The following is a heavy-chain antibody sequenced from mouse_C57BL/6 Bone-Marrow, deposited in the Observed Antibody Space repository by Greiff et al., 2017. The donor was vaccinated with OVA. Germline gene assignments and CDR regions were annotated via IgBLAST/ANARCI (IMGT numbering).Heavy chain of an antibody. D-gene: IGHD1-1*02. V-gene: IGHV1-15*01. CDR2: IDPETGGT. CDR1: GYTFTDYE. J-gene: IGHJ2*01. CDR3: TRSMVRNY. Sequence: VQLQQSGAELVRPGASVTLSCKASGYTFTDYEMHWVKQTPVHGLEWIGAIDPETGGTAYNQKFKGKAILTADKSSSPAYMELRSLTSEDTAGYYCTRSMVRNYWGQGTTLTVSS.